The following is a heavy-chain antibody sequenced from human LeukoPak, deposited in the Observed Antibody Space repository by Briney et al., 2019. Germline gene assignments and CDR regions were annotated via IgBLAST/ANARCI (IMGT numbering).Heavy chain of an antibody. V-gene: IGHV3-30*18. CDR3: AKGGAAAVRQAGWFDP. CDR2: ISYDGSNK. J-gene: IGHJ5*02. Sequence: GGSLRLSCAASGFTFSSYGMHWVRQAPGKGLEWVAVISYDGSNKYYADSVKGRFTISRDNSKNTLYLQMNSLRAEDTAVYYCAKGGAAAVRQAGWFDPWGQGTLVTVSS. CDR1: GFTFSSYG. D-gene: IGHD6-13*01.